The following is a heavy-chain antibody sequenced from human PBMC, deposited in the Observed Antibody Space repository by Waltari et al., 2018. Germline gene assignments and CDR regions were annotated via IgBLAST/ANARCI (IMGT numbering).Heavy chain of an antibody. V-gene: IGHV4-59*11. CDR3: ARVGRTTYYYGSGPYYFDY. CDR2: IYYSGGT. J-gene: IGHJ4*02. CDR1: GGSISSHY. Sequence: QVQLQESGPGLVKPSETLSLTCTVSGGSISSHYWSWIRQPPGKGLEWIGYIYYSGGTNYNPSLKRRVTISVDTSKNQFSLKLSSVTAADTAVYYCARVGRTTYYYGSGPYYFDYWGQGTLVTVSS. D-gene: IGHD3-10*01.